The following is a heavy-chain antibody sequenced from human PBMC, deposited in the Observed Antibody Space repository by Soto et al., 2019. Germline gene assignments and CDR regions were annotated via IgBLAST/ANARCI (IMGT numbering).Heavy chain of an antibody. Sequence: LKICCKGSGYSFTSYWIGWARQMRGKGLEGMGIIYPGDSDTRYSPSFQGQVTISADKSISTAYLQWSSLKASDTAMYYCATPTNRGKYYYGMDVWGQGTTVTVSS. CDR2: IYPGDSDT. J-gene: IGHJ6*02. D-gene: IGHD2-8*01. V-gene: IGHV5-51*01. CDR1: GYSFTSYW. CDR3: ATPTNRGKYYYGMDV.